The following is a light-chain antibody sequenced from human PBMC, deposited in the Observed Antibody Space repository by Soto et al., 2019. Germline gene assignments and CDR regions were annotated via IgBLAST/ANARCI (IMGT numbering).Light chain of an antibody. CDR1: SSNIGAGYD. J-gene: IGLJ1*01. CDR3: QSYDSSLSGFYV. Sequence: QSVLTQPPVVSGAPGQRVTISCTGGSSNIGAGYDVHWYQQLPGTAPKLLIYGNSNRPSGVPDRFSGSKSGTSASLAITGLQAEDEADYYCQSYDSSLSGFYVFGTGTKVTVL. CDR2: GNS. V-gene: IGLV1-40*01.